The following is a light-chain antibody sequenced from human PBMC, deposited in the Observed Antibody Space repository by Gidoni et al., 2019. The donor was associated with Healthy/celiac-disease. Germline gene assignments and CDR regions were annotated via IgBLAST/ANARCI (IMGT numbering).Light chain of an antibody. V-gene: IGLV2-14*01. CDR3: SSYTSSSTPV. CDR2: EVS. Sequence: QSALTQPASVSGYPGQSITISCTGTSSDVGGYNYVSWYQHHPGKAPKLMIYEVSNRPSGVSNRFSGSKSGNTASLTISGLQAGDEADYYCSSYTSSSTPVFGTGTKVTVL. J-gene: IGLJ1*01. CDR1: SSDVGGYNY.